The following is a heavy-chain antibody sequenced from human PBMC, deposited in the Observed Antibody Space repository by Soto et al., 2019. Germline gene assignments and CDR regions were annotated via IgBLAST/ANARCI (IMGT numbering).Heavy chain of an antibody. V-gene: IGHV3-13*01. J-gene: IGHJ4*02. D-gene: IGHD6-13*01. CDR3: ARIRSSSWYGTYTVRNYFDY. CDR1: VFPFSIDY. CDR2: IGTAGDT. Sequence: QPVGSLALSFSASVFPFSIDYMHWVRPAPGKGLEWVSAIGTAGDTYYPGSVKGRFTISRENAKNSLYLQMNILRAEDTAVYYCARIRSSSWYGTYTVRNYFDYWGQGTLVTVS.